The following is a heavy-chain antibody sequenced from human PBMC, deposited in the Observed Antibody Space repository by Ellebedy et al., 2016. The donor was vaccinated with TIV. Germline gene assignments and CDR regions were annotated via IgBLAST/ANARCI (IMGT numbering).Heavy chain of an antibody. J-gene: IGHJ6*03. D-gene: IGHD2/OR15-2a*01. Sequence: GESLKISCKGSGYSFPTYWIGWVRQMPGKGLEWMGIIYPGDSDTRYSPSFEGQVTISADKSISTVFLQWSSLKASDTAIYYCARPNMGYYYMDAWGTGTTVSVSS. CDR2: IYPGDSDT. V-gene: IGHV5-51*01. CDR1: GYSFPTYW. CDR3: ARPNMGYYYMDA.